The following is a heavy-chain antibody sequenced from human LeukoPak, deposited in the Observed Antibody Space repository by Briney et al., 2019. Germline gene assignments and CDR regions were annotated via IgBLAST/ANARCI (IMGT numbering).Heavy chain of an antibody. CDR3: ARGGYGSGSTFDYYYMDV. Sequence: GGSLRLSCAASGFTFSSYAMSWVRQAPGKGLEWVSAISGSGGSTYYADSVKGRFTISRDNAKNSLYLQMNSLRAEDTAVYYCARGGYGSGSTFDYYYMDVWGKGTTVTVSS. J-gene: IGHJ6*03. V-gene: IGHV3-23*01. CDR1: GFTFSSYA. D-gene: IGHD3-10*01. CDR2: ISGSGGST.